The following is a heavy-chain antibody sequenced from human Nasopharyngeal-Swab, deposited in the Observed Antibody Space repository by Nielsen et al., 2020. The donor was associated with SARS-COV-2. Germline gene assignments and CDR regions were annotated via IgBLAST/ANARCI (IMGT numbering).Heavy chain of an antibody. CDR3: ARDYYDSSGSAKGNDY. V-gene: IGHV3-20*04. CDR2: INWNGGST. D-gene: IGHD3-22*01. J-gene: IGHJ4*02. Sequence: GESLRLSCAASGFTFDDYGMSWVRQAPGKGLEWVSGINWNGGSTGYADSVKGRFTISRDNAKNSLYLQMNSLRAEDTALYYCARDYYDSSGSAKGNDYWGQGTLVTVSS. CDR1: GFTFDDYG.